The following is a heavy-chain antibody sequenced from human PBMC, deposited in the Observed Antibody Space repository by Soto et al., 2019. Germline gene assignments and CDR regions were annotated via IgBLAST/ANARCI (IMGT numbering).Heavy chain of an antibody. V-gene: IGHV3-23*01. CDR3: ALRKTGSYFDY. D-gene: IGHD1-26*01. Sequence: EVQLLESGGGLVQPGGSLRLSCAGSGFTFSTYAMSWVRQAPGKGLEWVSCIGASGAGTYYRDSVKGRFIISRDKSKNTLYLQMKSLRVADTAVYYCALRKTGSYFDYWGQGTLVTVSS. CDR1: GFTFSTYA. J-gene: IGHJ4*02. CDR2: IGASGAGT.